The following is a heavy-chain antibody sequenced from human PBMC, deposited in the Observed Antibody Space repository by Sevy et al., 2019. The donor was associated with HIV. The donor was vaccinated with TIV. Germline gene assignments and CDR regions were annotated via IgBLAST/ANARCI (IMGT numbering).Heavy chain of an antibody. CDR3: ARSGGSYDYGMDV. D-gene: IGHD1-26*01. CDR2: MKEDGSDK. CDR1: GFTFSVYW. J-gene: IGHJ6*02. Sequence: GGSLRLSCAASGFTFSVYWMSWVRQAPGKGLEWVATMKEDGSDKDYVDSVKGRFTISRDNAKNSLYLQMNSLRAEDTAVYYCARSGGSYDYGMDVWGQGTTVTVSS. V-gene: IGHV3-7*01.